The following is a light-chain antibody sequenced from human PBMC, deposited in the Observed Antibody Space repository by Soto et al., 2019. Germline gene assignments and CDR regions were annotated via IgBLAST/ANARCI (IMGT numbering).Light chain of an antibody. V-gene: IGKV1-5*03. J-gene: IGKJ1*01. CDR3: QQYDTYPWT. CDR1: QTISSW. CDR2: KAS. Sequence: DIQMTQSPSTLSGSVGERVTITCRASQTISSWLAWYQQKPGKAPKLLIYKASTLKSGVPSRFSGSGSGTEFTLSISSLQPDDFATYYCQQYDTYPWTFGQGTKVDIK.